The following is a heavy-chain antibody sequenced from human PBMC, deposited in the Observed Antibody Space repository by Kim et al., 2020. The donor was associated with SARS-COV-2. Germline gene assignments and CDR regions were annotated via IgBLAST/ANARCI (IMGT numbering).Heavy chain of an antibody. V-gene: IGHV3-48*02. D-gene: IGHD1-1*01. CDR1: GFTFRSYS. CDR2: IRSGGSSI. CDR3: VRVLQYRFYF. Sequence: GGSLRLSCAASGFTFRSYSMNWVRQAPGKGLEWVSAIRSGGSSIFYADSVKGRFVISRDDAKNSLYLQMNSLRDEDTAVYYCVRVLQYRFYFWGAGILVSASS. J-gene: IGHJ4*02.